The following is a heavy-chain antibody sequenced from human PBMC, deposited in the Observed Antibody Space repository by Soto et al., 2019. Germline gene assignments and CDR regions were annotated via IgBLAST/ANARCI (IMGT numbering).Heavy chain of an antibody. CDR3: ARVGRGYSYSYLPLDY. Sequence: ASETLSLTCTVSGGSISNYYWNWIRQPPGKGLEWIGYIYYSGSTNYNSSLKSRVTITLDTSKNQFSLKLTSVTAADTAVYYCARVGRGYSYSYLPLDYWGQGALVTVSS. CDR1: GGSISNYY. J-gene: IGHJ4*02. V-gene: IGHV4-59*01. CDR2: IYYSGST. D-gene: IGHD5-18*01.